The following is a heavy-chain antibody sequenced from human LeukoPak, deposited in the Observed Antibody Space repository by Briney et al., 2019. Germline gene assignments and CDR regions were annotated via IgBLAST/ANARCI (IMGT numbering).Heavy chain of an antibody. Sequence: PGGSLRLSCAASGFTFGSYWMSWVRQAPGKGLEWVANIKQDGSEKYYVDSVKGRFTISRDNAENSLSLQMNSLRAEDTAVYYCAKDPPRFVVVVAASFYWGQGTLVTVSS. V-gene: IGHV3-7*03. CDR2: IKQDGSEK. J-gene: IGHJ4*02. D-gene: IGHD2-15*01. CDR1: GFTFGSYW. CDR3: AKDPPRFVVVVAASFY.